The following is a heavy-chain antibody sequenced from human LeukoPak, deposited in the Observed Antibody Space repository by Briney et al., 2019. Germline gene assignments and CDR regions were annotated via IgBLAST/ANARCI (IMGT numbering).Heavy chain of an antibody. V-gene: IGHV3-21*01. CDR3: ARGVAVAGDAFDI. D-gene: IGHD6-19*01. CDR2: ISSSSYI. J-gene: IGHJ3*02. Sequence: GGSLRLSCAASGFTFSSYSMNWVRQAPGKGLEWVSSISSSSYIYYADSVKGRFTISRDNAKNSLYLQMNSLRAEDTAVYYCARGVAVAGDAFDIWGQGTMVTVSS. CDR1: GFTFSSYS.